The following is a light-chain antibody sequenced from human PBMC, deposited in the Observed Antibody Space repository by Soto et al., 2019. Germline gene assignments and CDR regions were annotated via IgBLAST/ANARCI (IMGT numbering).Light chain of an antibody. CDR2: GAS. Sequence: EIVMTQSTATLSVSPGERATLSCRASQSVSNNLAWYQQKPGQAPRLLIYGASTRATGIPARFSGSGSGTEVTLTISSLQSEDFAVYCCQQYNNWPGTFGGGTKVEIK. CDR3: QQYNNWPGT. V-gene: IGKV3-15*01. CDR1: QSVSNN. J-gene: IGKJ4*01.